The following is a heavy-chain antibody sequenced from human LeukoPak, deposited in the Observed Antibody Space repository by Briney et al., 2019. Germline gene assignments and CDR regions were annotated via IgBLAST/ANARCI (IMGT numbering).Heavy chain of an antibody. CDR1: GYTFTSYG. V-gene: IGHV1-18*01. D-gene: IGHD2-2*01. CDR3: ARDPGYCSSTSCYPLD. J-gene: IGHJ4*02. Sequence: ASVKVSCKASGYTFTSYGISWVRQAPGQGLEWMGWISAYNGNTNYAQKLQGRVTMTTDTSTSTAYMELRSLRSDDTAVYYCARDPGYCSSTSCYPLDWGQGTLVTVSS. CDR2: ISAYNGNT.